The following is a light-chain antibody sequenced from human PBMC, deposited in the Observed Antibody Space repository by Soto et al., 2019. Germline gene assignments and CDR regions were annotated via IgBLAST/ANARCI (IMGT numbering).Light chain of an antibody. J-gene: IGKJ5*01. CDR2: GSS. CDR1: ETISTN. Sequence: EIVLTQSPATLSVSPVERATLSCMATETISTNLAWFQRKPGQPPRLLIYGSSTRATGVPDRFSGSGSGTEFTLIISSLQSEDVALYYCQQYSNWPPAITFGQGTRLEI. V-gene: IGKV3-15*01. CDR3: QQYSNWPPAIT.